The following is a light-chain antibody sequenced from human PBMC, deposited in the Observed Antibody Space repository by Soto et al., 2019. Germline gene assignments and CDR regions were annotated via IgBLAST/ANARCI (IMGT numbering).Light chain of an antibody. CDR3: SSYRSSSTPYVV. CDR2: EVS. Sequence: QSALTQPASVSGSPGQSITISCTGTSSDVGGYKYVSWYQQNPGKAPKLMIYEVSNRPSGVSNRFSGSKSGNTASLTISGLQAEDEADYYCSSYRSSSTPYVVFGGETKLTVL. CDR1: SSDVGGYKY. V-gene: IGLV2-14*01. J-gene: IGLJ2*01.